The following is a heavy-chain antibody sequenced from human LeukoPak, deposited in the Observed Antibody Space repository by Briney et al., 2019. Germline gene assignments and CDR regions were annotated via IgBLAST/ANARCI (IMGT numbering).Heavy chain of an antibody. CDR3: AKDRRSIAVAGTVGY. V-gene: IGHV3-23*01. CDR1: GFTFSSYA. J-gene: IGHJ4*02. D-gene: IGHD6-19*01. Sequence: GGSLRLSCAASGFTFSSYAMSWVRQAPGKGLEWVSAISGSGGSTFYADSVKGRFTISRDNSKNTLYLQMNSLRAEDTAVYYCAKDRRSIAVAGTVGYWGQGTLVTVSS. CDR2: ISGSGGST.